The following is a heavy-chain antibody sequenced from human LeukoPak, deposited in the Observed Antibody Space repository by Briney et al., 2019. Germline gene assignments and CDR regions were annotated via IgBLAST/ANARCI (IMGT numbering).Heavy chain of an antibody. CDR1: GFTFSSYS. CDR3: ASSSSGWYYFDY. D-gene: IGHD6-19*01. J-gene: IGHJ4*02. Sequence: RSGGSLRLSCAASGFTFSSYSMNWVRQAPGKGLEWVSYISSSGSTIYYADSVKGRFTISRDNAKNSLYLQMNSLRADDTAVYYCASSSSGWYYFDYWGQGTLVTVSS. CDR2: ISSSGSTI. V-gene: IGHV3-48*04.